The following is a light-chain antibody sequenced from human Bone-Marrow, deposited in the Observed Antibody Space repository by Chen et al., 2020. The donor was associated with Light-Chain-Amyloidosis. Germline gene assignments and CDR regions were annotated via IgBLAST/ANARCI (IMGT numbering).Light chain of an antibody. J-gene: IGLJ1*01. CDR1: SSDVGGDNH. CDR3: SSYTITNTLV. CDR2: EVT. V-gene: IGLV2-14*01. Sequence: QSALTQPASVSGSPGQSITISCTGTSSDVGGDNHVSWYQQHPDKAPNLMIYEVTNRPSWFPDRFSGSKSDNTASLTISGLQTKDEADYFCSSYTITNTLVFGSGTRVTVL.